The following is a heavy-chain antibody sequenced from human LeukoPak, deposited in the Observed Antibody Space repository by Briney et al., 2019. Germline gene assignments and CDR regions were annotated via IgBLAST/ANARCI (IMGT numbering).Heavy chain of an antibody. V-gene: IGHV4-59*11. D-gene: IGHD2-8*01. CDR1: GDSMYSHY. J-gene: IGHJ4*02. Sequence: SETLSLTCDVSGDSMYSHYWSWIRQPPGKGLECVGYIHSSGRTNQNPSLKSRVTLSVDTSKNQFSLTLNSVTAADTAVYFCARAVLMETTLFIGDWGQGTLVTVSS. CDR3: ARAVLMETTLFIGD. CDR2: IHSSGRT.